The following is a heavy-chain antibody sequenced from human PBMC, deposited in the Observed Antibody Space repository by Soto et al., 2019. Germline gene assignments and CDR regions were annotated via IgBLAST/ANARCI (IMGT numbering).Heavy chain of an antibody. CDR2: IYYSGST. CDR3: ARESGGYDSSTRYGLDV. J-gene: IGHJ6*02. CDR1: GGSIRSVGHY. D-gene: IGHD6-25*01. V-gene: IGHV4-31*03. Sequence: TLYLTCSVSGGSIRSVGHYWTWILQQPGKGLEWIGYIYYSGSTDYNPSLKSRVTISVDRSKNQFSLNLSSVTAADTAIYYCARESGGYDSSTRYGLDVWGQGTTVTVSS.